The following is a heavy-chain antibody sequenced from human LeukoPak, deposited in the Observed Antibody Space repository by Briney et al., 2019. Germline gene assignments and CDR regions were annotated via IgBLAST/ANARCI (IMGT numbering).Heavy chain of an antibody. V-gene: IGHV3-66*01. D-gene: IGHD6-13*01. CDR1: EFSVGSNY. Sequence: GGSLRLSCVASEFSVGSNYMTWVRQAPGKGLEWVSLIYSGGSTYYADSVKGRFTISRDNSKNTLYLQMNSLRAEDTAVYYCAHPTEYSSSWYGNWFDPWGQGTLVTVSS. J-gene: IGHJ5*02. CDR2: IYSGGST. CDR3: AHPTEYSSSWYGNWFDP.